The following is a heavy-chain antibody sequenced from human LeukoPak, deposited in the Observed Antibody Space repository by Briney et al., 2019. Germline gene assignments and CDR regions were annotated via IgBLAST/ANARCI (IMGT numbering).Heavy chain of an antibody. CDR1: GFTFTNFG. CDR3: AKTLQYCTNGVCYPDWFDP. J-gene: IGHJ5*02. CDR2: ISGSGGST. D-gene: IGHD2-8*01. Sequence: PGGSLRLSCAASGFTFTNFGMSWVRQTPGKGLEWVSGISGSGGSTYYADSVKGRFTISRDNSKNTLYLQMNSLRAEDTAVYYCAKTLQYCTNGVCYPDWFDPWGQGTLVTVSS. V-gene: IGHV3-23*01.